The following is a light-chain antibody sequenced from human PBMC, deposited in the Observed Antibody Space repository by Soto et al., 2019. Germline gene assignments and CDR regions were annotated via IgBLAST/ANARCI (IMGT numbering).Light chain of an antibody. CDR2: VVS. V-gene: IGLV2-14*01. J-gene: IGLJ2*01. Sequence: QSVLAQPTSVSGSPGQSIAISCTGTSSDVGGYNYVSWHQQHPGKAPKVLISVVSNRPSGVSNRFSGSKSGNTASLTISGLQAEDEADYYCSSYTSSSTLVVFGGGTKVTVL. CDR1: SSDVGGYNY. CDR3: SSYTSSSTLVV.